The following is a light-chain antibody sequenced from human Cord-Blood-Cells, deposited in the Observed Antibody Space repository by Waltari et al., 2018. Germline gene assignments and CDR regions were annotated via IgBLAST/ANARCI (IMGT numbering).Light chain of an antibody. J-gene: IGLJ1*01. CDR3: QSYDSSLSGYV. V-gene: IGLV1-40*01. CDR2: GNR. CDR1: SSNIGAGYD. Sequence: QSVLTQPPSVSGAPGQRVTISCTGSSSNIGAGYDVHWYHQLPGPAPKLLIYGNRNRPSGDPYLFSGCRSGTSASRAITGLQAEDEAYYYCQSYDSSLSGYVFGTGTKVTVL.